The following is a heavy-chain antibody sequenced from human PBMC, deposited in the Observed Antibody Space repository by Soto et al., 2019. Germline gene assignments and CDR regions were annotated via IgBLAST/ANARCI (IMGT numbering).Heavy chain of an antibody. CDR3: AREGAGTTRYYYYYMDV. CDR1: GGSISSGGYY. Sequence: QVQLQESGPGLVKPSQTLSLTCTVSGGSISSGGYYWSWIRQHPGKGLEWIGYIYYSGSTYYNPSLKSRVTISVDTYKNQFSLKLSSVTAADTAVYYCAREGAGTTRYYYYYMDVWGKGTTVTVSS. CDR2: IYYSGST. J-gene: IGHJ6*03. V-gene: IGHV4-31*03. D-gene: IGHD1-7*01.